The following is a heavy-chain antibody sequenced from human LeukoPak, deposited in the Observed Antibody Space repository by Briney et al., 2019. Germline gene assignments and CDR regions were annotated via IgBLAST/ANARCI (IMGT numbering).Heavy chain of an antibody. CDR1: GFTFGDYA. V-gene: IGHV3-49*04. J-gene: IGHJ3*02. D-gene: IGHD2-2*01. Sequence: GGSLRLSCTASGFTFGDYAMSWVRQAPGKGLEWVGFIRSKAYGGTTEYAASVKGRFTISRDDSKSIAYLQMNSLKTEDTAVYYCTRGYCSSTSCRATHAFDIWGQGTMVTVSS. CDR3: TRGYCSSTSCRATHAFDI. CDR2: IRSKAYGGTT.